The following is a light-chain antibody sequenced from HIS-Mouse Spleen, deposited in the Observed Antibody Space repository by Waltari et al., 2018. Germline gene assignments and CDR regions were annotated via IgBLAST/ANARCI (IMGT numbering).Light chain of an antibody. Sequence: SYELTQPPSVSVSPGQTARITCSGAALPNKYAYWYQQKSGQAPALAIYEDSKRPSGIPERFSGSSSGTMATLTISGAQVEDEADYYCYSTDSSGNHRVFGGGTKLTVL. V-gene: IGLV3-10*01. CDR1: ALPNKY. CDR3: YSTDSSGNHRV. J-gene: IGLJ2*01. CDR2: EDS.